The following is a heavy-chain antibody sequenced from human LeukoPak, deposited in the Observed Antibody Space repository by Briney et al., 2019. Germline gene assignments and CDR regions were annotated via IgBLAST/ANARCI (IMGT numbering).Heavy chain of an antibody. Sequence: PSETLSLTCTVSGGSISSSSYYWGWIRQPPGKGLEWIGSIYYSGSTYYNPSLKSRVTISVDTSKNQFSLKLSSVTAADTAVYYCAREGQIAAAGNNYWGQGTLVTVSS. CDR2: IYYSGST. CDR3: AREGQIAAAGNNY. D-gene: IGHD6-13*01. CDR1: GGSISSSSYY. V-gene: IGHV4-39*02. J-gene: IGHJ4*02.